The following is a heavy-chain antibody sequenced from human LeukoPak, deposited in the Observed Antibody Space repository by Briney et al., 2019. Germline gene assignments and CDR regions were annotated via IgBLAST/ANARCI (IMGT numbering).Heavy chain of an antibody. CDR1: GYSLSRGYY. CDR3: ARAGWIITSAIDY. D-gene: IGHD3-22*01. J-gene: IGHJ4*02. CDR2: VYHIGNT. Sequence: SETLSLTCSVSGYSLSRGYYWAWIRQPPGRGLEWIGTVYHIGNTYYNPSLESRASMSVDTSTNEFSLTLKSVTAADTAVHYCARAGWIITSAIDYWGQGALVTVSS. V-gene: IGHV4-38-2*02.